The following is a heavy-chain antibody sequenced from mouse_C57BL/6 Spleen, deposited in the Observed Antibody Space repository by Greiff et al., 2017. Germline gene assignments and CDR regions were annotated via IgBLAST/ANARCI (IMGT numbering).Heavy chain of an antibody. CDR3: AREGGYYRRVYYYAMDY. V-gene: IGHV1-9*01. CDR1: GYTFTGYW. J-gene: IGHJ4*01. Sequence: QVQLQQSGAELMKPGASVKLSCKATGYTFTGYWIEWVKQRPGHGLEWIGEIVPGSGSTNYNEKFKGKATFTADTSSNTAYMQLSSLTTEDSAIYYGAREGGYYRRVYYYAMDYWGQGTSVTVSS. CDR2: IVPGSGST. D-gene: IGHD2-3*01.